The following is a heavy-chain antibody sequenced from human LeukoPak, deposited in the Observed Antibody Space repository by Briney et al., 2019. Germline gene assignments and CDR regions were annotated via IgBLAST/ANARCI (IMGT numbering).Heavy chain of an antibody. CDR2: IYSGTST. CDR3: ARGRRAGRFDY. D-gene: IGHD6-19*01. Sequence: QSGGSLRLSCEASGFTLNNYALIWVRQAPGKGLEWVSVIYSGTSTYCADSVKGRFTISRDNSKNTLYLQMNSLRAEDTAVYYCARGRRAGRFDYWGQGTLVTVSS. V-gene: IGHV3-53*01. CDR1: GFTLNNYA. J-gene: IGHJ4*02.